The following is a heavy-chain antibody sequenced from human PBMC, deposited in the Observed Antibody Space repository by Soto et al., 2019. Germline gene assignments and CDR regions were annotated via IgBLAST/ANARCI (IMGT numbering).Heavy chain of an antibody. CDR3: ARVSRRNTFDV. J-gene: IGHJ3*01. CDR1: GFTFNSYW. Sequence: GGSLRLSXAASGFTFNSYWMTWVRQAPGKGLEWVANINTDGSQKHSVDSVKGRFTFSRDNAKNSLYLQMNSLRVEDTAVYYCARVSRRNTFDVWGQGTMVTVSS. CDR2: INTDGSQK. V-gene: IGHV3-7*01.